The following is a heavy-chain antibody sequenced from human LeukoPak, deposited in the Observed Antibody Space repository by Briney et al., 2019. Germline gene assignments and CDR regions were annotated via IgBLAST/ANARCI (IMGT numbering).Heavy chain of an antibody. CDR1: GYTFTSYG. J-gene: IGHJ4*02. CDR3: ARSSIAARPSPVDY. D-gene: IGHD6-6*01. CDR2: ISGYNGNT. Sequence: ASVKVSCKASGYTFTSYGISWVRQAPGQGLEWMGWISGYNGNTNYAQKVQGRVTMTTDTSTSTAYIELRSLRSDDTAVYYFARSSIAARPSPVDYWGQGTLVTVSS. V-gene: IGHV1-18*01.